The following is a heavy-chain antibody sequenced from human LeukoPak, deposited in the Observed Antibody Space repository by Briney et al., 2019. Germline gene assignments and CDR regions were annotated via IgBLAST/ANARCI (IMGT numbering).Heavy chain of an antibody. CDR3: ARDRGSDWHFDF. Sequence: AGGSLRLSCAASGFTFSHYNMNWVRQAPGKGLEWVSSISGSTGYIYYADSAKGRFTISRDNAKNSLFLQMNSLRAEDTAVYYCARDRGSDWHFDFWGPGTPVTVSS. CDR2: ISGSTGYI. V-gene: IGHV3-21*01. J-gene: IGHJ4*02. CDR1: GFTFSHYN. D-gene: IGHD6-19*01.